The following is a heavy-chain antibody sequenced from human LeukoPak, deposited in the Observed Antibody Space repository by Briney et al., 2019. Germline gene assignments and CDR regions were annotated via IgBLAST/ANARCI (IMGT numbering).Heavy chain of an antibody. D-gene: IGHD3-10*02. CDR2: IRSKALYGTS. V-gene: IGHV3-49*04. J-gene: IGHJ4*02. Sequence: GGSLRLSCTGSGFRFGGYALSWVRQAPGKGLEWVGFIRSKALYGTSEYAASVEGRFSILRDDPNNIAYLQMNSLKTEDTAVYFCVRESVRDYYFDHWGQGTVVTVSS. CDR1: GFRFGGYA. CDR3: VRESVRDYYFDH.